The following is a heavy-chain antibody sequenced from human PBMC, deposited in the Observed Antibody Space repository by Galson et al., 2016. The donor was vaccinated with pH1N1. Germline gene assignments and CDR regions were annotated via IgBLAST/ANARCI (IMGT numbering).Heavy chain of an antibody. D-gene: IGHD3-10*01. Sequence: LVKVSCKAPGGTFSNSAVSWVRQAPGQGLEWMGGIIPIFGTTNYAQKIQGRVTITADQITSTSYMELSSLRSEDTAIYYCASPAIVRGVVYYHYGMDVWGQGTTVTVSS. CDR2: IIPIFGTT. J-gene: IGHJ6*02. V-gene: IGHV1-69*13. CDR1: GGTFSNSA. CDR3: ASPAIVRGVVYYHYGMDV.